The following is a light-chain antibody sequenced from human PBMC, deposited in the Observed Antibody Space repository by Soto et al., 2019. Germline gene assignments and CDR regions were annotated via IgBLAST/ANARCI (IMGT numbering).Light chain of an antibody. CDR3: QQYHSSPYT. V-gene: IGKV3-20*01. Sequence: EILLTQSPGTLSLSPGERATLSCGASQSVSSSYLAWYQQKPGQAPRLLIYSASSRAASIPARFSGSGTGTDFALTINRLEPEDCAVYYCQQYHSSPYTFGQGTKLEIK. CDR1: QSVSSSY. J-gene: IGKJ2*01. CDR2: SAS.